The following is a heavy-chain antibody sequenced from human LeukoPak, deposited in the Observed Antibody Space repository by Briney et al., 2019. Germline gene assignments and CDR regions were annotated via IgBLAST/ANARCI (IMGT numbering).Heavy chain of an antibody. CDR2: IYPRDGST. CDR1: GYTFTSNY. V-gene: IGHV1-46*01. CDR3: ARDREGFDY. J-gene: IGHJ4*02. Sequence: ASVKVSCKASGYTFTSNYIHWVRQAPGQGLEWMGMIYPRDGSTSYAQKFQGRVTVTRDASTSTVHMELSGLRSEDTAVYYCARDREGFDYWGQGTLVTVSS.